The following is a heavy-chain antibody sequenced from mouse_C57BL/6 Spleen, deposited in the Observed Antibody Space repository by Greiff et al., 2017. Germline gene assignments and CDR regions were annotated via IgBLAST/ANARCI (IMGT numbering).Heavy chain of an antibody. J-gene: IGHJ3*01. CDR1: GYSITSGYY. Sequence: VQLKESGPGLVKPSQSLSLTCSVTGYSITSGYYWNWIRQFPGNKLEWMGYISYDGSNNYNPSLKNRISITRDTSKNQFFLKLNSVTTEDTATYYCARDSPYDYDEGFAYWGQGTLVTVSA. CDR3: ARDSPYDYDEGFAY. CDR2: ISYDGSN. V-gene: IGHV3-6*01. D-gene: IGHD2-4*01.